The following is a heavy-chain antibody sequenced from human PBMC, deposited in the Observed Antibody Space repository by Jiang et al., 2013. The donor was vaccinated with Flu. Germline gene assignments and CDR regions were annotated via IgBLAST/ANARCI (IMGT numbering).Heavy chain of an antibody. J-gene: IGHJ4*02. CDR3: ARLGGVRTSVGWIPQVIDY. Sequence: PGLVKPSETLSLTCAVSGYSINSGYFWGWIRQPPGRGLECIGNFYHAGSSDYNPSLNSRITESVDTSKNQFSLKLSSVTAADTAVYYCARLGGVRTSVGWIPQVIDYWDQGILVAVSS. V-gene: IGHV4-38-2*01. CDR1: GYSINSGYF. CDR2: FYHAGSS. D-gene: IGHD3-16*01.